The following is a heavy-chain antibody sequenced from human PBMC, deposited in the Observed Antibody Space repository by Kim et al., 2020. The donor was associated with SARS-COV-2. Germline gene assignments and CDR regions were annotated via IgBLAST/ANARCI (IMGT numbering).Heavy chain of an antibody. CDR2: IYYSGST. CDR3: SRGRHYYFVSSGSLDY. D-gene: IGHD3-22*01. CDR1: GGSVSSGSYY. Sequence: SETLSLTCSVSGGSVSSGSYYWSWIRQPPGKGLEWIGYIYYSGSTNYNPSLKSRVTISVDTSKNQFSLKLSSVTAADTAVYYCSRGRHYYFVSSGSLDY. J-gene: IGHJ4*01. V-gene: IGHV4-61*01.